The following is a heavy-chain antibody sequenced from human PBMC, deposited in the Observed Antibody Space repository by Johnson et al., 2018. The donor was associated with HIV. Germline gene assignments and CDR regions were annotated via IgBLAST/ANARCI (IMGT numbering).Heavy chain of an antibody. Sequence: QVQLVESGGGVVQPGRSLRLSCAASGFTFSSYAMHWVRQAPGKGLEWVAVISYDGSNKYYADSVKGRFTISRDNSKNTLYLKMDSLRAEDMAVYYCTIPYYYDSGGYQWGQGTMVTVSS. D-gene: IGHD3-22*01. CDR1: GFTFSSYA. V-gene: IGHV3-30*14. J-gene: IGHJ3*01. CDR3: TIPYYYDSGGYQ. CDR2: ISYDGSNK.